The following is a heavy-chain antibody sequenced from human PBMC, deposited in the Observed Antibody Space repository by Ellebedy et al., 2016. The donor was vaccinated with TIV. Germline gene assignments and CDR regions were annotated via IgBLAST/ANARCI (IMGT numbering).Heavy chain of an antibody. V-gene: IGHV4-31*03. CDR2: IYYSGST. J-gene: IGHJ5*02. CDR3: ARVRPPVPAATRPRHYNWFDP. Sequence: SETLSLXXTVSGGSISSGGYYWSWIRQHPGKGLEWIGYIYYSGSTYYNPSLKSRVTISVDTSKNQFSLKLSSVTAADTAVYYCARVRPPVPAATRPRHYNWFDPWGQGTLVTVSS. D-gene: IGHD2-2*01. CDR1: GGSISSGGYY.